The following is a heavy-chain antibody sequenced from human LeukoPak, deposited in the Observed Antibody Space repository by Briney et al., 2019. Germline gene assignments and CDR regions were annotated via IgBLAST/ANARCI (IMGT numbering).Heavy chain of an antibody. D-gene: IGHD2-2*01. CDR1: GGSISSYY. V-gene: IGHV4-4*07. CDR2: IYTSGST. Sequence: SETLSLTCTVSGGSISSYYWGWIRQPAGKGLEWIGRIYTSGSTNYNPSLKSRVTMSVDTSKNQFSLKLSSVTAADTAVYYCASFGIVPNYYYYMDVWGKGTTVTVSS. CDR3: ASFGIVPNYYYYMDV. J-gene: IGHJ6*03.